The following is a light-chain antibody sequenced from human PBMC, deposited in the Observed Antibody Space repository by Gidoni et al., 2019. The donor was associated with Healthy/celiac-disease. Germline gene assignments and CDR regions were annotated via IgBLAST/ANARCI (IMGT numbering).Light chain of an antibody. V-gene: IGKV3-20*01. CDR2: GAS. CDR1: QSVSSSY. Sequence: EIVLTQSPGILSLSPGERATFSCRASQSVSSSYLAWYQQKPGQAPRLLIYGASSRATGIPDRFSGSGSGTDFTLTISRLEPEDFAVYYCQHYGSSFTFGPGTKVDIK. CDR3: QHYGSSFT. J-gene: IGKJ3*01.